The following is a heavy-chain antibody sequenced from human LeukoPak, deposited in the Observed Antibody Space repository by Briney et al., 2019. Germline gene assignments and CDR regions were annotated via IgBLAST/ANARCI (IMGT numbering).Heavy chain of an antibody. CDR3: ARHFQPSSVGAIAV. D-gene: IGHD1-26*01. CDR2: INYSGST. J-gene: IGHJ4*02. CDR1: DGSISSSSYY. V-gene: IGHV4-39*01. Sequence: PSETLSLTCTVSDGSISSSSYYWGWIRQPPGTGLDWIGSINYSGSTYCNPSLKSRVTISVDTSKNQFSLKLSSVTAADTAVYYCARHFQPSSVGAIAVWGQGTLVTVSS.